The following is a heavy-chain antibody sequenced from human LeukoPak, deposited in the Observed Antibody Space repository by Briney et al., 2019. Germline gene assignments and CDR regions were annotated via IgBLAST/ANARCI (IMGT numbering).Heavy chain of an antibody. CDR2: VDHSGST. CDR1: GGSISSSNW. D-gene: IGHD4-23*01. Sequence: KSSETLSLTCAVSGGSISSSNWWSWVRQPPGKGLEWIGEVDHSGSTKYNPALKSRVTISVDKSKNQFSLRLSSVTAADTAVYYCARHGNDYGGKKEVDYFDYWGQGTLVTVSS. V-gene: IGHV4-4*02. CDR3: ARHGNDYGGKKEVDYFDY. J-gene: IGHJ4*02.